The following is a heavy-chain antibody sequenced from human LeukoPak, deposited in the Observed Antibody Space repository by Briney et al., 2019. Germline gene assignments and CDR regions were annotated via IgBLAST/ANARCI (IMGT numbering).Heavy chain of an antibody. CDR3: AKDRVYASGSRDAFDI. CDR1: GSTFSSYA. V-gene: IGHV3-23*01. Sequence: GGSLRLSCAASGSTFSSYAMSWVRQAPGKGLEWVSGITGSGSSAYYADSVKGRFTISRDNSKNTLSLQMNSLRAEDTAVYYCAKDRVYASGSRDAFDIWGQGTMVTVSS. D-gene: IGHD3-10*01. CDR2: ITGSGSSA. J-gene: IGHJ3*02.